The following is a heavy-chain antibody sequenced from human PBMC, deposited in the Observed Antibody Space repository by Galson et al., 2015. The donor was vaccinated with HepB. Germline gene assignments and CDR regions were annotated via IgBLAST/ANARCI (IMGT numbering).Heavy chain of an antibody. V-gene: IGHV3-66*01. Sequence: SLRLSCAASGFTVSSNYMSWVRQAPGKGLEWVSVIYSGGSTYYADSVKGRFTISRDNSKNTLYLQMNSLRAEDTAVYYCARDSVAYGDAFDIWGQGTMVSVSS. J-gene: IGHJ3*02. CDR2: IYSGGST. CDR3: ARDSVAYGDAFDI. D-gene: IGHD3-10*01. CDR1: GFTVSSNY.